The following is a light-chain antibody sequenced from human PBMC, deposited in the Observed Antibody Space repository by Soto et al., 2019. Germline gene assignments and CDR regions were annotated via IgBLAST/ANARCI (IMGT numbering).Light chain of an antibody. CDR2: NAS. V-gene: IGKV3-11*01. J-gene: IGKJ4*01. Sequence: EIVLTQSPATLSSSPGERDTLSCRASHSVSSDLLCYQQKPGQSPRLLISNASNRATGIPARFSGSGSGTDFTLTISSLEPEDFALYYCQQRNKWPLTFGGGTRVEIK. CDR3: QQRNKWPLT. CDR1: HSVSSD.